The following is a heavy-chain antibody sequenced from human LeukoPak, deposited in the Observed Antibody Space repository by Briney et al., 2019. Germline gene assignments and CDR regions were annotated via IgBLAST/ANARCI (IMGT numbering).Heavy chain of an antibody. V-gene: IGHV1-2*02. CDR3: ARGRNPRVFSYYFDY. CDR1: GYTFTSYA. Sequence: GASVKVSCKASGYTFTSYAMNWVRQAPGQGLEWMGWIGAYNGNTNYAQKFQGRVTMTRDTSISTAYMELSRLRSDDTAVYYCARGRNPRVFSYYFDYWGQGTLVTVSS. D-gene: IGHD6-6*01. J-gene: IGHJ4*02. CDR2: IGAYNGNT.